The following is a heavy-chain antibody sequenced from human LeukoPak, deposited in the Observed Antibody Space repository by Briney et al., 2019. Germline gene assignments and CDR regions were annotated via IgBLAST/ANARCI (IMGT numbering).Heavy chain of an antibody. CDR3: ARRAHGGKPFDY. CDR1: GYTFTGYY. CDR2: INPNSGGT. Sequence: ASVKVSCKASGYTFTGYYMHWVRQAPGQGLEWMGWINPNSGGTNYARKFQGRVTMTRDTSISTAYMELSRLRSDDTAVYYCARRAHGGKPFDYWGQGTLVTVSS. V-gene: IGHV1-2*02. D-gene: IGHD4-23*01. J-gene: IGHJ4*02.